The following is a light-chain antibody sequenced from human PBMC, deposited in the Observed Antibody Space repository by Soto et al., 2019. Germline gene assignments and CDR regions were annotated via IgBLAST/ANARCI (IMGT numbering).Light chain of an antibody. CDR1: STDVENYNF. CDR3: SSFTIVSTLV. CDR2: EDY. V-gene: IGLV2-14*02. Sequence: QSALTQPASVSGSPGQSITIACTGISTDVENYNFVSWYQQHPGKVPKLMIYEDYKRPSGVSNRFSGSKSGNTASLTISGLQPEDEADYYCSSFTIVSTLVFGGGTKLTVL. J-gene: IGLJ3*02.